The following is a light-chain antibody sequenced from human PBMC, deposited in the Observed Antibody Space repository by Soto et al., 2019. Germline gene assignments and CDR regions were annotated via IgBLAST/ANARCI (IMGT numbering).Light chain of an antibody. V-gene: IGKV4-1*01. CDR3: QQYYSTPRT. J-gene: IGKJ2*01. CDR2: WAS. CDR1: QSILHSSNNKNY. Sequence: DIVMTQSPDSLAVSLGERATINCKSSQSILHSSNNKNYLAWYQQKPGQPPKLLIYWASTRESGVPDRFSGSGSGTDFTLTISSLQDEDVAVYYCQQYYSTPRTFGQGTKLEIK.